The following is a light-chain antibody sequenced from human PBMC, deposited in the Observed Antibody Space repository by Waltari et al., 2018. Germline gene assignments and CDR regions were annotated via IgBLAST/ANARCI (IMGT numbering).Light chain of an antibody. J-gene: IGKJ2*01. CDR1: QSLLYSSNNQNY. V-gene: IGKV4-1*01. Sequence: DIVLTQSPDSLAVSLGARATINCKSSQSLLYSSNNQNYLAWYQQKPGQPPKLFIYWASTRESGVPDRFNGSGSGTDFTLTISRLQAEDVAVYYCHQYYSSPRTFGQGTKLEIK. CDR2: WAS. CDR3: HQYYSSPRT.